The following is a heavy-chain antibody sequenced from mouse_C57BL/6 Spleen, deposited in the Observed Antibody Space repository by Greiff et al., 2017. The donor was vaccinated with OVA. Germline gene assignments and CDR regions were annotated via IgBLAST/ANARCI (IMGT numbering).Heavy chain of an antibody. Sequence: DVQLVESGGGLVKPGGSLKLSCAASGFTFSDYGMHWVRQAPEKGLEWVAYISSGSSTIYYADTVKGRFTISRDNAKNTLFLQMTSLRSEDTAMYYCARRDGNYVDAMDYWGQGTSVTVSS. J-gene: IGHJ4*01. CDR3: ARRDGNYVDAMDY. CDR1: GFTFSDYG. D-gene: IGHD2-1*01. CDR2: ISSGSSTI. V-gene: IGHV5-17*01.